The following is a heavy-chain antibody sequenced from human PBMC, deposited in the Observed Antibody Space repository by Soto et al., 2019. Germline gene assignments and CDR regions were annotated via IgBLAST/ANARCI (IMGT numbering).Heavy chain of an antibody. Sequence: ASVKVSCKASGYTFTSYGISWVGQAPGQGLEWMGWISAYNGNTNYAQKVQGRVTMPTATSTSTAYMELRSLRSDDTAVYYCARGPSYGGVIYYFDYWGQGTLVTVSS. CDR1: GYTFTSYG. D-gene: IGHD1-26*01. CDR2: ISAYNGNT. CDR3: ARGPSYGGVIYYFDY. J-gene: IGHJ4*02. V-gene: IGHV1-18*01.